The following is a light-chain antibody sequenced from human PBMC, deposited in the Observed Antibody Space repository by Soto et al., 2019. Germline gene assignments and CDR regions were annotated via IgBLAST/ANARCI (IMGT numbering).Light chain of an antibody. CDR1: QSVLYNSNNKYY. J-gene: IGKJ2*01. Sequence: DIVMTQSPDSLAVSLGERATINCKSSQSVLYNSNNKYYLAWYQQKPGQPPKLLIYWASTRESGVPDRFSGSGSGTDFTLTISRLEPEDFAVYYCQQYGSSPPYTFGLGIKTGDQT. CDR2: WAS. CDR3: QQYGSSPPYT. V-gene: IGKV4-1*01.